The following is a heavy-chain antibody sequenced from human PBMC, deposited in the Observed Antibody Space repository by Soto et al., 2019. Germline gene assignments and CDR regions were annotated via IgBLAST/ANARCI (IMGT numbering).Heavy chain of an antibody. J-gene: IGHJ6*02. CDR1: GGYIIDTNYY. V-gene: IGHV4-39*01. D-gene: IGHD4-4*01. CDR3: ARHIIDYSNYRYYDSGMDF. CDR2: IYYSGST. Sequence: SETLSLTCTVSGGYIIDTNYYWSWIRQTPGKGLEWIGSIYYSGSTYYNPSLENRVTISVDTSKNNFSLKLSSVTAADTAVYYCARHIIDYSNYRYYDSGMDFWGHGTTVTVSS.